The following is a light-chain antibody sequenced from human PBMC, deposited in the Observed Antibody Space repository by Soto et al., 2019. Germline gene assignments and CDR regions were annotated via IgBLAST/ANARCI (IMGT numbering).Light chain of an antibody. Sequence: EIVLTQSPGTLSLSPGERAILSCRASQSISNGYLAWFQQKPGQAPRLLIYYISKRATGIPDRFSGSGSGTVFTLSISRLEPEDFAVYYCHQSGASPETFGQGTKLEI. CDR2: YIS. V-gene: IGKV3-20*01. J-gene: IGKJ2*01. CDR1: QSISNGY. CDR3: HQSGASPET.